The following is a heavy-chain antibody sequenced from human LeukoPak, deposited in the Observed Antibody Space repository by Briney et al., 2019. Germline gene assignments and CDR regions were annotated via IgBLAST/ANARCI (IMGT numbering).Heavy chain of an antibody. J-gene: IGHJ3*02. V-gene: IGHV4-4*09. CDR2: IYTSGST. Sequence: SETLSLTCTVSGGSISSYYWSWIRQPPGKGLEWIGYIYTSGSTNYNPSLKSRVTISVDTSKNQFSPKLSSVTAADTAVYYCARPVVASHDAFDIWGQGTMVTVSS. CDR1: GGSISSYY. CDR3: ARPVVASHDAFDI. D-gene: IGHD2-15*01.